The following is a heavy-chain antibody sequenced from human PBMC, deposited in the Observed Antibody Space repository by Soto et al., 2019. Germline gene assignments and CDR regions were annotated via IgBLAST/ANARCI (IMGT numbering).Heavy chain of an antibody. CDR2: ISGSAGST. V-gene: IGHV3-23*01. CDR3: VKLTWIQLWYPFDY. D-gene: IGHD5-18*01. CDR1: GFTFSSYA. J-gene: IGHJ4*02. Sequence: GGSLRLSCAASGFTFSSYAMSWVRQAPGKGLEYVAAISGSAGSTYYADSVKGRFTISRDNSKNTLYLLMNSLRAEDTAVYYCVKLTWIQLWYPFDYWGQGTLVTVSS.